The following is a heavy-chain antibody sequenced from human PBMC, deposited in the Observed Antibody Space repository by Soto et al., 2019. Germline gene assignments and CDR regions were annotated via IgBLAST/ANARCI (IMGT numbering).Heavy chain of an antibody. D-gene: IGHD1-26*01. Sequence: QVQPVQSGAEVKKPGSSVKVSCKASGGTFSSYAISWVRQAPGQGLEWMGGIIPIFGTANYAQKFQGRVTITADESTSTAYMEVSSLRCEDTAVYYCARGGGSYYAIYYFDYWGQGTLVTGSS. CDR2: IIPIFGTA. CDR1: GGTFSSYA. CDR3: ARGGGSYYAIYYFDY. V-gene: IGHV1-69*01. J-gene: IGHJ4*02.